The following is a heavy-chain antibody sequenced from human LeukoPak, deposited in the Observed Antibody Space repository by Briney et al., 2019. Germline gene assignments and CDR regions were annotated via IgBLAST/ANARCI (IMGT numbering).Heavy chain of an antibody. J-gene: IGHJ6*03. V-gene: IGHV4-34*01. CDR2: INHSGST. D-gene: IGHD3-16*01. CDR1: GGSFSGYY. Sequence: SETLSLTCAVYGGSFSGYYWSWIRQPPGKGLEWIGEINHSGSTNYNPSLKSRVTISVDTSKNQFSLKLSSVTAADTAVYYCARARYDYVWGSYGRAYYYYMDVWGKGTTVTISS. CDR3: ARARYDYVWGSYGRAYYYYMDV.